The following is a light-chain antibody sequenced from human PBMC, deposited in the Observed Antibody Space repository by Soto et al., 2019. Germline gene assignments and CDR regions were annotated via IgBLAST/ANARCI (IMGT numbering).Light chain of an antibody. CDR3: QQYGSSPPWT. CDR2: DAS. CDR1: QSVGSY. Sequence: PGERATLSCMASQSVGSYLAWYQQKPGQAPRLLIYDASNRATGIPARFSGSGSGTDFTLTISRLEPEDFAVYYCQQYGSSPPWTFGQGTKVDIK. J-gene: IGKJ1*01. V-gene: IGKV3-20*01.